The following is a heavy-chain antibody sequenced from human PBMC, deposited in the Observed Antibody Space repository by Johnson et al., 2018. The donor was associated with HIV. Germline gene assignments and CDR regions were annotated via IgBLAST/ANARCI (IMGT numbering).Heavy chain of an antibody. CDR2: IRYDESNK. Sequence: QVQLVESGGGVVQPGRSLRLSCAASGFTFSRYDMHWVRQAPDKGLEWVAFIRYDESNKYYADSVKGRFTISRDNSKNTLYLQMNSLRAEDTAVYYCAKGPILDDGFDIWGQGTMVTVSS. CDR1: GFTFSRYD. J-gene: IGHJ3*02. CDR3: AKGPILDDGFDI. V-gene: IGHV3-30*02. D-gene: IGHD3-3*01.